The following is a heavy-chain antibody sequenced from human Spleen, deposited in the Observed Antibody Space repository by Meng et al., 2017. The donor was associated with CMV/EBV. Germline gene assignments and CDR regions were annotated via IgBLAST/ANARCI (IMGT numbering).Heavy chain of an antibody. J-gene: IGHJ5*02. CDR3: ARAGSTWSLFGWFDP. V-gene: IGHV3-30*04. CDR2: ISSDGSNK. CDR1: GLTLNKYA. D-gene: IGHD6-13*01. Sequence: SGLTLNKYAMYWVRQAPGKGLEWVAVISSDGSNKYYADTVKGRFTISRDNSKNTLYLQMNSLRAEDTAVYYCARAGSTWSLFGWFDPWGQGTLVTVSS.